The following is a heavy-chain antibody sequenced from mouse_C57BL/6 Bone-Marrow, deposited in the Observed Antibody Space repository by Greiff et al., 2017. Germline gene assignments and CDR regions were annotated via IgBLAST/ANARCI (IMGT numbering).Heavy chain of an antibody. CDR1: GYTFTSYW. D-gene: IGHD4-1*01. Sequence: VQLQQPGAELVKPGASVKLSCKASGYTFTSYWMQWVKQRPGQGLEWIGEIYPSDSYTNYNQKFKGKATLTVDTSSSTAYMQLSSLTSEDSAVYYCERIWDSIAYWGQGTLVTVSA. J-gene: IGHJ3*01. V-gene: IGHV1-50*01. CDR2: IYPSDSYT. CDR3: ERIWDSIAY.